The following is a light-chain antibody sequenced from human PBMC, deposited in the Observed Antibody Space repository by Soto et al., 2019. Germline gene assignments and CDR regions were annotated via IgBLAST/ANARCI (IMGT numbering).Light chain of an antibody. CDR1: QTIVSL. J-gene: IGKJ1*01. CDR2: DAS. Sequence: DIQRTQSPSTLSASVGGRVTVACRASQTIVSLLAWYQQKPGRATKLLIFDASSLESGVPSRFSGNGSGTEFTLTISILQTDDFATYYCQQYNSYSFGQGTKVDI. V-gene: IGKV1-5*01. CDR3: QQYNSYS.